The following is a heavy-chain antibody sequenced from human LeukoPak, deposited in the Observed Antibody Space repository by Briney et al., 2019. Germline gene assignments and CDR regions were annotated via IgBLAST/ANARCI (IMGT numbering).Heavy chain of an antibody. CDR3: ARDKRGHVNTAMTD. D-gene: IGHD5-18*01. CDR1: GLNFSNYA. CDR2: ISYDGSRK. Sequence: PGGPLRLSCAACGLNFSNYAMHRVRQAPPKWLEWVAVISYDGSRKYYADSVMARFTIYRDNSKNTLYLQMNSLRAEDTAVYYCARDKRGHVNTAMTDWGQGTLVTVSS. V-gene: IGHV3-30*04. J-gene: IGHJ4*02.